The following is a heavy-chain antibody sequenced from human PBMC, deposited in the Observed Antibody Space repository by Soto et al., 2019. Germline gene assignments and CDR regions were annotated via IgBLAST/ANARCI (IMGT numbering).Heavy chain of an antibody. J-gene: IGHJ4*02. V-gene: IGHV3-23*01. CDR3: AKAWGIDY. Sequence: GGSLRLSCAASGFTFSSYTMSWVRQAPGKGLEWVSTISGSGSSTYSADSVKGRFTIYRDNSKNTLYLQMNSLRVEDTAIYYCAKAWGIDYWGQGTLVTVSS. CDR2: ISGSGSST. CDR1: GFTFSSYT. D-gene: IGHD7-27*01.